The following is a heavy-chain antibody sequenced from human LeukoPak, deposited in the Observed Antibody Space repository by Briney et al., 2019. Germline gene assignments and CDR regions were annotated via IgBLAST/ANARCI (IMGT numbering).Heavy chain of an antibody. Sequence: GASVTVSCKASGYSFSSYGVTWVRQAPGQGLEWMGWISAYNGNTNYAQKVQGRVTLTTDTSTSTAYMELRNLRSDDTAVYYCAVGNTYGEGAFDIWGQGTMVTVSS. J-gene: IGHJ3*02. D-gene: IGHD5-18*01. CDR1: GYSFSSYG. V-gene: IGHV1-18*01. CDR2: ISAYNGNT. CDR3: AVGNTYGEGAFDI.